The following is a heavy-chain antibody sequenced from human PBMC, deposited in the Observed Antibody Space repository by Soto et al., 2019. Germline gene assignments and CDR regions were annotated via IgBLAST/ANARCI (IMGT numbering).Heavy chain of an antibody. CDR2: IYYSGST. J-gene: IGHJ4*02. D-gene: IGHD6-19*01. V-gene: IGHV4-59*01. CDR1: GGPISSYY. Sequence: QVQLQESGPGLVKPSETLSLNCTVSGGPISSYYWSWIRQSPGKGLEWIGYIYYSGSTNYNPSLKSRVTISVDTSKNQFSLELSSVTAADPAGYYCARGSSGCPPRLDYWGQGTLVTVSS. CDR3: ARGSSGCPPRLDY.